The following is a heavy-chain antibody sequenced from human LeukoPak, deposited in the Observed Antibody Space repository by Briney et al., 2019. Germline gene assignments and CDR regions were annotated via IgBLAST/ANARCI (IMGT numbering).Heavy chain of an antibody. CDR2: ISRSSSTI. V-gene: IGHV3-48*01. CDR1: GFTFSSYS. Sequence: GGSLRLSCAASGFTFSSYSMNWVRQAPGKGLEWVSYISRSSSTIYYADSVKGRFTISRDNGKNSLYLQMNSLRAEDTAVYYCASQLGDASDIWGQGTMVTVSS. CDR3: ASQLGDASDI. J-gene: IGHJ3*02. D-gene: IGHD6-13*01.